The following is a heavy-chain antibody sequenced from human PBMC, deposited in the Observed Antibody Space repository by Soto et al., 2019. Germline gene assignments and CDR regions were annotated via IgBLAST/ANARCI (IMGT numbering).Heavy chain of an antibody. CDR3: ARRGSGSYYDY. CDR1: GFTFSSYA. J-gene: IGHJ4*02. Sequence: EVQLLESGGGLVQPGGSLRLSCAASGFTFSSYAMRWVRQAPVKGLEWVSAISGSGGSTYYADSVKGRFTISRDNSKNTLYLQMNILRAEDTAVYYCARRGSGSYYDYWGQGTLATVSS. V-gene: IGHV3-23*01. CDR2: ISGSGGST. D-gene: IGHD1-26*01.